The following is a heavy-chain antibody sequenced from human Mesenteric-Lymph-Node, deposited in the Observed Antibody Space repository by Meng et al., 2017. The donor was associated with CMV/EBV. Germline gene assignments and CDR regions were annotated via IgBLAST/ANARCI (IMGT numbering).Heavy chain of an antibody. CDR1: GFNVRDKY. J-gene: IGHJ4*02. CDR3: TGDSVSNPNLDY. V-gene: IGHV3-66*01. D-gene: IGHD3-10*01. CDR2: IYRGDNT. Sequence: EVNLVESWGGLVQPGGSLRLSCAASGFNVRDKYMSWVRQAPGKGLEWVCIIYRGDNTYYIDSVKDRFTVSRDNSKNTMYLQMNSLRVEDTAVYYCTGDSVSNPNLDYWGQGTLVTVSS.